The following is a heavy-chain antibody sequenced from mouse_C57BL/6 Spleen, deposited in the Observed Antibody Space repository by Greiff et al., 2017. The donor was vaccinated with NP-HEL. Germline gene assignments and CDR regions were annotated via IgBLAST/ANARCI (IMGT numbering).Heavy chain of an antibody. J-gene: IGHJ1*03. D-gene: IGHD2-3*01. CDR2: IDPSDSYT. Sequence: QVQLQQSGAELVMPGASVKLSCKASGYTFTSYWMHWVKQRPGQGLEWIGEIDPSDSYTNYNQKFKGKSTLTVDKSSSTAYMQLSSLTSEDSAVYYCARYGYYRDWYFDVWGTGTTVTVSS. CDR1: GYTFTSYW. CDR3: ARYGYYRDWYFDV. V-gene: IGHV1-69*01.